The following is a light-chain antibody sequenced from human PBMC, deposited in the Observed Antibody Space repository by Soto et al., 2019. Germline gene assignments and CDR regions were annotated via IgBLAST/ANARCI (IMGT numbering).Light chain of an antibody. CDR3: QQEKSFSRT. CDR2: KTS. CDR1: QSINNW. V-gene: IGKV1-5*03. Sequence: DIQMPQSPSTLSASVGERVTITCRASQSINNWLAWYQQKPGKAPKLLIYKTSDLEIGVPSRFSCSGSGTEFSLTISSLQPEDFATYYCQQEKSFSRTLGGGTRVEV. J-gene: IGKJ4*01.